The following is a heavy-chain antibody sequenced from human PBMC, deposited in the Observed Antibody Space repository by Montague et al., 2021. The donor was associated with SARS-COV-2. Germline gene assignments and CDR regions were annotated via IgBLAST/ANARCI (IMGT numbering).Heavy chain of an antibody. J-gene: IGHJ6*02. V-gene: IGHV3-15*04. CDR1: GITFINAW. CDR3: TTFPIAARRGGVYFYAMDV. CDR2: IETNAHGGTT. D-gene: IGHD6-13*01. Sequence: SLRLSCAAPGITFINAWMSWVRQAPGKGLEWVGRIETNAHGGTTDYAAPVKGRFTISRDDSQNMLYLEMNSLKTEDTAVYYCTTFPIAARRGGVYFYAMDVWGQGTTVTVSS.